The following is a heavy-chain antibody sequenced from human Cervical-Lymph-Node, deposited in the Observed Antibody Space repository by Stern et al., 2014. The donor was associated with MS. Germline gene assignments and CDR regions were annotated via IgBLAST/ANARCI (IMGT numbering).Heavy chain of an antibody. D-gene: IGHD3-10*01. CDR3: ARMWAVQGPRGNLPGYFQH. V-gene: IGHV5-51*01. CDR1: GYSFTNYW. J-gene: IGHJ1*01. CDR2: SYPGDSDT. Sequence: EVQLVQSGAEVKTPGESLKISCKGSGYSFTNYWIGWVRQMPGKGLEWMGISYPGDSDTRYSQSFHAQVTISADQPINTAYLQWSSLKASDTAIYYCARMWAVQGPRGNLPGYFQHWGQGTLVTVSS.